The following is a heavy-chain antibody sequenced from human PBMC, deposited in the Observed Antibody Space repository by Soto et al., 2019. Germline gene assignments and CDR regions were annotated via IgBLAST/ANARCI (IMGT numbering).Heavy chain of an antibody. V-gene: IGHV4-59*04. J-gene: IGHJ4*02. CDR2: IYHLGNT. D-gene: IGHD3-22*01. Sequence: SETLSLTCTVSGGSISSYYCSWIRHRPGKGLEWIGSIYHLGNTYYNPSLGSRVTISVDKSKNQFSLKLTSVTAADTAVFYCAGLYPYESTGYHLDYWGQGILVTVSS. CDR3: AGLYPYESTGYHLDY. CDR1: GGSISSYY.